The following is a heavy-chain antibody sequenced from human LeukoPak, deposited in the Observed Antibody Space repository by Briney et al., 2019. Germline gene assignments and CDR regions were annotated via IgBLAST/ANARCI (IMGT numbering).Heavy chain of an antibody. V-gene: IGHV3-15*01. Sequence: PGGSLRLSCAASGFTFSNAWMSWVRQAPGKGLEWVGRIKSKTDGGTTDYAAPVKGRLTISRDDSKNTLYLQMNSLKTEDTAVYYCNTARYCSSTSCFAGILYWGQGTLVTVSS. J-gene: IGHJ4*02. D-gene: IGHD2-2*01. CDR2: IKSKTDGGTT. CDR1: GFTFSNAW. CDR3: NTARYCSSTSCFAGILY.